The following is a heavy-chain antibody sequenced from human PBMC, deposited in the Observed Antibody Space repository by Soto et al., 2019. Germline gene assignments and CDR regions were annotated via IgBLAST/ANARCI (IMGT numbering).Heavy chain of an antibody. D-gene: IGHD4-17*01. Sequence: QVQLQESGPGLVKPSQTLSLTCTVSGGSISSGGYYWSWIRQHPGKGLEWIGYIYYSGSTYYNPSLKSRVTRSVDTSKDQFSLKLSSVTAADTAVYYCARDGPAVYGMDVWGQGTTVTVSS. CDR2: IYYSGST. CDR3: ARDGPAVYGMDV. CDR1: GGSISSGGYY. J-gene: IGHJ6*02. V-gene: IGHV4-31*03.